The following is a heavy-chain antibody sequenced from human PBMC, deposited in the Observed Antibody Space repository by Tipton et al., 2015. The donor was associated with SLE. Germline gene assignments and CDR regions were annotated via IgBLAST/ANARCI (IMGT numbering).Heavy chain of an antibody. CDR2: ISYDGSNK. CDR3: ARDGPLTGGPRGYFDY. Sequence: SLRLSCAASGFTFSSYAMHWVRQAPGKGLEWVAVISYDGSNKYYADSVKGRFTISRDNSKNTLYLQMSSLRAEDTAVYYCARDGPLTGGPRGYFDYWGQGTLVTVSS. D-gene: IGHD7-27*01. CDR1: GFTFSSYA. V-gene: IGHV3-30*04. J-gene: IGHJ4*02.